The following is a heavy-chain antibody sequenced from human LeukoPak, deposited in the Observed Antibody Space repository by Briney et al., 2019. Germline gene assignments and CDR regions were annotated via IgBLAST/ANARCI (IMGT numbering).Heavy chain of an antibody. Sequence: GRSLRLSCAASGFTFSSYAMSWVRQAPGKGLKWVSTINDNGDGTYYADSVKGRFTISRDNSKNTLYLQMNSLRAEDTAVYYCAKDRGIQSWVLDYWGQGTLVTVSS. CDR3: AKDRGIQSWVLDY. J-gene: IGHJ4*02. V-gene: IGHV3-23*01. CDR1: GFTFSSYA. D-gene: IGHD5-18*01. CDR2: INDNGDGT.